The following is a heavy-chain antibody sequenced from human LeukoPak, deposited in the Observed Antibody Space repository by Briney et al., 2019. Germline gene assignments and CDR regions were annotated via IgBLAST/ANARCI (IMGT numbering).Heavy chain of an antibody. CDR1: GYTFTGYY. D-gene: IGHD2-21*02. J-gene: IGHJ5*02. CDR3: ARDLVTAIHNWFDP. CDR2: INPNSGGT. Sequence: ASVKVSCKASGYTFTGYYMHWVRQAPGQGLEWMGWINPNSGGTNYAQKFQGRVTTTRDTSISTAYMELSRLRSDDTAVYYCARDLVTAIHNWFDPWGQGTLVTVSS. V-gene: IGHV1-2*02.